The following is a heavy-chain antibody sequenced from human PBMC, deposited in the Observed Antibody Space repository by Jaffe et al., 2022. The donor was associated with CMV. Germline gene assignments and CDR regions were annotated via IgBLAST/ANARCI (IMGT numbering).Heavy chain of an antibody. J-gene: IGHJ6*03. CDR1: GGSISSYY. V-gene: IGHV4-59*01. CDR3: ARGGGEGTYDFWSGYYGRYYYYMDV. Sequence: QVQLQESGPGLVKPSETLSLTCTVSGGSISSYYWSWIRQPPGKGLEWIGYIYYSGSTNYNPSLKSRVTISVDTSKNQFSLKLSSVTAADTAVYYCARGGGEGTYDFWSGYYGRYYYYMDVWGKGTTVTVSS. CDR2: IYYSGST. D-gene: IGHD3-3*01.